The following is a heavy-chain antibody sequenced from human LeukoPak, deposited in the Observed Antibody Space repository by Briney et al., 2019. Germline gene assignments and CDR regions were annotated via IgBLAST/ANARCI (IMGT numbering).Heavy chain of an antibody. V-gene: IGHV4-4*07. D-gene: IGHD1-26*01. CDR1: GGSISSYY. CDR3: ARGGGSYYTEYFQH. CDR2: IYTSGST. J-gene: IGHJ1*01. Sequence: PSETLSLTCTVSGGSISSYYWSWIRQPAGKGLEWIGRIYTSGSTNYNPSLKSRVTMSVDTSKNQFSLKLSSVTAADTAVCYCARGGGSYYTEYFQHWGQGTLVTVSS.